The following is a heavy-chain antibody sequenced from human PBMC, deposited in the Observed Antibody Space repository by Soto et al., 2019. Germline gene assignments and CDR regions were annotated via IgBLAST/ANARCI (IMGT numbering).Heavy chain of an antibody. CDR2: IDHDGPT. J-gene: IGHJ4*02. V-gene: IGHV3-74*01. D-gene: IGHD5-12*01. CDR3: VRASHGDY. Sequence: EVQLVESGGGLVQPGGSLRLSCAVSGFTFSNYWMHWVRQAPGKGMEWVSRIDHDGPTDYADSVRGRFTISRDNAENTLYLQMNSLRPEATAVYYCVRASHGDYWGQGTLVTVSS. CDR1: GFTFSNYW.